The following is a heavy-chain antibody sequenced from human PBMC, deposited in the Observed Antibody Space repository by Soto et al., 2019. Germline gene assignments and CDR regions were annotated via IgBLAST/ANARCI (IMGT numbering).Heavy chain of an antibody. J-gene: IGHJ5*01. CDR2: IYYTGTT. V-gene: IGHV4-39*01. Sequence: GLEWIGDIYYTGTTNHNPSLKSRETITVDTSKNQFSLKLSSVTAADTSVYYCARLTGAYFITNYNGFASWGKGIQVTVSP. CDR3: ARLTGAYFITNYNGFAS. D-gene: IGHD7-27*01.